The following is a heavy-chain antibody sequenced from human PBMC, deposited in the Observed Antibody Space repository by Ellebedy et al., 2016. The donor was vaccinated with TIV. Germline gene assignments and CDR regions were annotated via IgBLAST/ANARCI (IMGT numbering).Heavy chain of an antibody. J-gene: IGHJ4*02. D-gene: IGHD1-26*01. V-gene: IGHV4-34*01. Sequence: SETLSLXCAVYGGSFSGYYWSWIRQPPGKGLEWIGEITHSGSTNYNPSLKSRVTISVDTSKNQFSLKLSSVTAADTAVYYCAPGVGATPPRDYWGQGTLVTVSS. CDR2: ITHSGST. CDR3: APGVGATPPRDY. CDR1: GGSFSGYY.